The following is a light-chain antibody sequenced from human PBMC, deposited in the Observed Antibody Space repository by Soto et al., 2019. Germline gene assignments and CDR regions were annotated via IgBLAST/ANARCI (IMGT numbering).Light chain of an antibody. J-gene: IGLJ2*01. V-gene: IGLV1-51*01. Sequence: QSVLTQPPSVSAAPGQKVTISCSGSSSNVGSNYVSWYHQLPGTAPKHLIYDNNKRPSGIPDRSSGSKSGTSATLDITGLQTGDEADYYCATWDRSLSVYVLFGGGTKLTVL. CDR2: DNN. CDR3: ATWDRSLSVYVL. CDR1: SSNVGSNY.